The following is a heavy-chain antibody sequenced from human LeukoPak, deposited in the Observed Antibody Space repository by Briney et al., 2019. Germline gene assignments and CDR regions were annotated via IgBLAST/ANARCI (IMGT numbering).Heavy chain of an antibody. D-gene: IGHD3-16*02. CDR2: ISYDGTDK. Sequence: GGSLRLSCAASGFTFSKYGFHWVCQTPGKGLEWVAVISYDGTDKYYGDSVKGRFTISRDNSKNTLYLQMNSLRAEDTAVYYCAKGYTDFDYWGQGTLVTVSS. J-gene: IGHJ4*02. CDR3: AKGYTDFDY. V-gene: IGHV3-30*18. CDR1: GFTFSKYG.